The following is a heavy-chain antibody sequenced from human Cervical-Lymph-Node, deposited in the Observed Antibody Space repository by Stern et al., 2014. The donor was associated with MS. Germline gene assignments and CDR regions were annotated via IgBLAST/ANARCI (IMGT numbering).Heavy chain of an antibody. CDR3: AKRDGYNSETIDY. V-gene: IGHV3-23*04. J-gene: IGHJ4*02. D-gene: IGHD5-24*01. CDR1: GFTFSNYA. Sequence: EDQLVESGGGLVQPGGSLRLSCAASGFTFSNYAMTWVRQAPGKGLEWVLGISGSGGSTYDADSVRGRFTISRDNSKSTLYLQMNSLRAEDTAVYYCAKRDGYNSETIDYWGQGSLVTVSS. CDR2: ISGSGGST.